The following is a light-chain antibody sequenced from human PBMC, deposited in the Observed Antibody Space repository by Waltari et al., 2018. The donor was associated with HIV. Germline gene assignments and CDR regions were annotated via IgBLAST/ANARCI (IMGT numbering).Light chain of an antibody. CDR3: AAWDDSLNGPV. CDR1: SSHIGSNT. Sequence: QSVLTQPPSASGTPGPRVTISCSGSSSHIGSNTVNWYQPLPGTAPKLLIYSNNQRPSGVPDRFSGSKSGTSASLAISGLQSEDEADYYCAAWDDSLNGPVFGGGTKLTVL. J-gene: IGLJ2*01. CDR2: SNN. V-gene: IGLV1-44*01.